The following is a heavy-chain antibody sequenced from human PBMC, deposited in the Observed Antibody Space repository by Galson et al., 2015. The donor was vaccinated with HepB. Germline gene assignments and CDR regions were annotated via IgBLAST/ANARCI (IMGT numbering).Heavy chain of an antibody. CDR1: GYTFTTYA. CDR2: INVGNGNT. CDR3: AGANNRVNSYGPCLDY. V-gene: IGHV1-3*01. J-gene: IGHJ4*02. Sequence: SVKVSCKASGYTFTTYAIHWVRQAPGQRLEWMGWINVGNGNTKYSQKSQGRVTITRDTSANTAYMELRSLRSEDTAVYFCAGANNRVNSYGPCLDYWGQGTLVTVSS. D-gene: IGHD5-18*01.